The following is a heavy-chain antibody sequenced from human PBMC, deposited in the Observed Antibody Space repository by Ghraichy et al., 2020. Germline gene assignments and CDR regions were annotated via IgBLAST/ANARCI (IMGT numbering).Heavy chain of an antibody. CDR3: ARGRLITIFGVVITPAVGSWFDP. CDR1: GGSFSGYY. V-gene: IGHV4-34*01. J-gene: IGHJ5*02. Sequence: SETLSLTCAVYGGSFSGYYWSWIRQPPGKGLEWIGEINHSGSTNYNPSLKSRVTISVDTSKNQFSLKLSSVTAADTAVYYCARGRLITIFGVVITPAVGSWFDPWGQGTLVTVSS. CDR2: INHSGST. D-gene: IGHD3-3*01.